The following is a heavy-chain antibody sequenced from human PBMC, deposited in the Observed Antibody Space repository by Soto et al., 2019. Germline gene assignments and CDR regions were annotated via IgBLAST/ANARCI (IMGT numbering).Heavy chain of an antibody. V-gene: IGHV4-59*01. CDR3: ARSYGSGSYYTDWDYYYYYYMDV. Sequence: SETLSLTCTVSGGSISSYYWSWIRQPPGKGLEWIGYIYYSGSTNYNPSLKSRVTISVDTSKNQFSLKLSSVTAADTAVYYCARSYGSGSYYTDWDYYYYYYMDVWGKGTTVTVSS. CDR1: GGSISSYY. CDR2: IYYSGST. J-gene: IGHJ6*03. D-gene: IGHD3-10*01.